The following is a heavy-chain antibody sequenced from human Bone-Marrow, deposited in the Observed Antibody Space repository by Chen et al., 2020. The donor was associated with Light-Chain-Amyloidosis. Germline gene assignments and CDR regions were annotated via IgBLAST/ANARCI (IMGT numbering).Heavy chain of an antibody. D-gene: IGHD5-12*01. CDR2: IYPDDSDA. CDR3: ARRRDGYNFDY. V-gene: IGHV5-51*01. J-gene: IGHJ4*02. Sequence: EVQLEQSGPEVKKPGESLKISGKGSGYNFPNYWIGWVRQMPGKGLEWMGVIYPDDSDARYSPSFEGQVTISADKSITTAYLQWRSLKASDTAMYYCARRRDGYNFDYWGQGTLVTVSS. CDR1: GYNFPNYW.